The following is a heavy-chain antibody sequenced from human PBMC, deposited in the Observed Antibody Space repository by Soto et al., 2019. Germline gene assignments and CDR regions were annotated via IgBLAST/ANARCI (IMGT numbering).Heavy chain of an antibody. CDR1: GGSISSGGYY. V-gene: IGHV4-31*03. CDR2: IYYSGST. D-gene: IGHD3-22*01. Sequence: SETLSLTCTVSGGSISSGGYYWSWIRQHPGKGLEWIGYIYYSGSTYYNPSLKSRVTISVDTSKNQFSLKLSSVTAADTAVYYCASYYYDSSWSSWFQHWGQGTLVTVSS. CDR3: ASYYYDSSWSSWFQH. J-gene: IGHJ1*01.